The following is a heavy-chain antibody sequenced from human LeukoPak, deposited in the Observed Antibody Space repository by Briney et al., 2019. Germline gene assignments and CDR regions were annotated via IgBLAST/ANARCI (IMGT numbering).Heavy chain of an antibody. Sequence: PSETLSLTCAVYGGSFSGYYWSWIRQPPGKGLEWIGEINHSGSTNYNPSLKSRVTISVDTSKNQFSLKLSSVTAADTAVYYCARGRYGGELDYWGQGTLVTVSS. CDR3: ARGRYGGELDY. V-gene: IGHV4-34*01. D-gene: IGHD4-23*01. J-gene: IGHJ4*02. CDR1: GGSFSGYY. CDR2: INHSGST.